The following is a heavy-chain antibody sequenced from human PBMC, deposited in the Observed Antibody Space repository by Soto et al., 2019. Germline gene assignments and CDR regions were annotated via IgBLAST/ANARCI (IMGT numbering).Heavy chain of an antibody. CDR1: GGSMRDYY. Sequence: LTCSVSGGSMRDYYWSWIRQSPGKGPEWIGYIYYSGNTNYNPSLKSRVTISVDMPKSLFSLKLNSVTAADTAVYYCARQLGLWQPLDYWGRGTLVTVSS. CDR3: ARQLGLWQPLDY. CDR2: IYYSGNT. D-gene: IGHD1-1*01. J-gene: IGHJ4*02. V-gene: IGHV4-59*01.